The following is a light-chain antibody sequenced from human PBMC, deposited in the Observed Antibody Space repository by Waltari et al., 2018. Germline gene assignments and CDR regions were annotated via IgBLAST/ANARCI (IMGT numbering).Light chain of an antibody. V-gene: IGKV4-1*01. Sequence: DIVMTQSPDSLAVSLGEGATIKCKSSQSVLYSSNNENYLAWYQQKPGQPPKLLIIWASIREAGVPDRFTGSGSGTDFTRTISSLQAEDVAVYYCQQYYNTPLTFGQGTKVEIK. CDR1: QSVLYSSNNENY. CDR2: WAS. CDR3: QQYYNTPLT. J-gene: IGKJ1*01.